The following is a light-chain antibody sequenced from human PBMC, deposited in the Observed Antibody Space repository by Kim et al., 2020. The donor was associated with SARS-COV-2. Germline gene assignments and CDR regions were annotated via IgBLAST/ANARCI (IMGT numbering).Light chain of an antibody. CDR1: QSVFYSSNSKSY. V-gene: IGKV4-1*01. CDR2: WAS. CDR3: QQYYTAPWT. J-gene: IGKJ1*01. Sequence: DIVMTQSPDSLAVSLGERATINCRSSQSVFYSSNSKSYLVWYQQKPGQPPKLLIYWASIRESGVPDRFSGSGSGTDFTLTISSLQAEDVAVYYCQQYYTAPWTFGQGTKVDIK.